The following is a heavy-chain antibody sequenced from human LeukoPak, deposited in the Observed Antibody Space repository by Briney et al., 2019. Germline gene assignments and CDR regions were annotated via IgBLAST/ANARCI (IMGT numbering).Heavy chain of an antibody. CDR2: ISYDGSNK. CDR1: GFTFNTYT. J-gene: IGHJ5*02. V-gene: IGHV3-30*18. Sequence: PGGSLRLSCAASGFTFNTYTMNWVRQAPGKGLEWVAVISYDGSNKYYADSVKGRFTISRDNSKNTLYLQMNSLRAEDTAVYYCAKDYCSSTSCPNWFDPWGQGTLVTVSS. CDR3: AKDYCSSTSCPNWFDP. D-gene: IGHD2-2*01.